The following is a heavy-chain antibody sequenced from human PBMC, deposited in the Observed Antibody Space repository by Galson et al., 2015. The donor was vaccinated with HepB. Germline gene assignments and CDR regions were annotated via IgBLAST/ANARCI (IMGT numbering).Heavy chain of an antibody. V-gene: IGHV1-24*01. CDR3: AKRPPGLPTVITVCHYHGMDV. D-gene: IGHD4-17*01. CDR2: FDTEDGDT. Sequence: SVKVSCKVSGYTLTELSMPWARQAPGKGLEWMGGFDTEDGDTIYAQNFQGRVTMTEDTSTDTAYMILSSLRSEDTAVFYCAKRPPGLPTVITVCHYHGMDVWCQGTTVTVSS. CDR1: GYTLTELS. J-gene: IGHJ6*02.